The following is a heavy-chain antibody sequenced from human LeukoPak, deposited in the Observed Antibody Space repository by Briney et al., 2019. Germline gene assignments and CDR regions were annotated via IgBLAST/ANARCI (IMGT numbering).Heavy chain of an antibody. CDR2: INPSGGST. D-gene: IGHD2-15*01. CDR3: ASRPRRLGYCSGGSCYDGWYDWFDP. CDR1: GYTFSSYY. J-gene: IGHJ5*02. Sequence: ASVKVSCKASGYTFSSYYMHWVRQAPGQGLEWMGIINPSGGSTSYAPKFQGRVTITAGKSTSTAYMELSSLRSEDTAVYYCASRPRRLGYCSGGSCYDGWYDWFDPWGQGTLVTVSS. V-gene: IGHV1-46*01.